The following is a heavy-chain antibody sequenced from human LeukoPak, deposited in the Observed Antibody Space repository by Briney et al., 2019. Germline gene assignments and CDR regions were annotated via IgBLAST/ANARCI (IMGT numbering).Heavy chain of an antibody. CDR2: FEPESAEI. D-gene: IGHD3-10*01. V-gene: IGHV1-24*01. CDR3: AAGTYYSLTTVY. CDR1: GYTLSELS. J-gene: IGHJ4*02. Sequence: ASVKVSCTISGYTLSELSMHWVRQAPGKGLEWMGGFEPESAEIIHAQKFQGRVTMTENTSTDTAYLELSSLKSEDTAVYYCAAGTYYSLTTVYWGQGTLVTVSS.